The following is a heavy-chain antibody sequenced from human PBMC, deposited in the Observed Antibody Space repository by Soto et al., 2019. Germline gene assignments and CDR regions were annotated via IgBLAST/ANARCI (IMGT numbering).Heavy chain of an antibody. D-gene: IGHD5-12*01. V-gene: IGHV1-18*01. CDR2: SSAYNGNT. CDR1: GYTFARYG. J-gene: IGHJ5*02. CDR3: ARAHHPGVANP. Sequence: QVQLVQSGAEVKKPGASVKVSCKASGYTFARYGISWVRQAPGQGLEWMGWSSAYNGNTNSAQKLQGRVTMPTDTSTSIAYMELRSLRSDDTAVYYCARAHHPGVANPWGHGTLVTVSS.